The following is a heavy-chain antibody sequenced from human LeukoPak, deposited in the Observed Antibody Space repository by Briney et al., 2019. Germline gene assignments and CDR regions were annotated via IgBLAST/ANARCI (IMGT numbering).Heavy chain of an antibody. D-gene: IGHD3-10*01. CDR1: GFTFSSHG. Sequence: GGSLRLSCAASGFTFSSHGMSWVRQAPGKGLEWVSTISGSGDYTYYADSVRGRFTISRDNSKNTLYLQMNSLRAEDTAIYYCAKVTYGSGTYGAFDSWGQGTLVTVSS. CDR2: ISGSGDYT. J-gene: IGHJ4*02. CDR3: AKVTYGSGTYGAFDS. V-gene: IGHV3-23*01.